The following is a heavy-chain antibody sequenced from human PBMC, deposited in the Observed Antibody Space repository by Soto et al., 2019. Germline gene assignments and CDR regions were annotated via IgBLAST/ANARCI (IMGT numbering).Heavy chain of an antibody. J-gene: IGHJ4*02. V-gene: IGHV3-23*01. CDR3: VLWPPYYFDY. CDR2: ISGSGGST. Sequence: GGSLRLSCAGCGFTVSNTYMTWVRQSPGKGLEWVSAISGSGGSTYYADSVKGRFTISRDNSKNTLYLQMNSLRAEDTAVYYCVLWPPYYFDYWGQGTLVTVSS. CDR1: GFTVSNTY. D-gene: IGHD3-10*01.